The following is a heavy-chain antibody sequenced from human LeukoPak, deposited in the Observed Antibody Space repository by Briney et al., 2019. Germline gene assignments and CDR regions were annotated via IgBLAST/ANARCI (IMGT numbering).Heavy chain of an antibody. J-gene: IGHJ5*02. Sequence: PGGSLRLSCAASGFTFSSYAMSWVRQAPGKGLEWVSAISGSGGSTYYADSVKGRFTISRDNSKNTLYLQMNSLRAEDTAVYYCAKDPGGIGRDQLLPSFDPWGQGTLVTVSS. CDR2: ISGSGGST. CDR1: GFTFSSYA. D-gene: IGHD2-2*01. V-gene: IGHV3-23*01. CDR3: AKDPGGIGRDQLLPSFDP.